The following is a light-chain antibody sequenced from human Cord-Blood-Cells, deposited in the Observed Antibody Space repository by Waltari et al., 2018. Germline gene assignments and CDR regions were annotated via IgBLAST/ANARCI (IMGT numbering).Light chain of an antibody. Sequence: DIVMTQSPVSLAVSLGARATSNCKSSQSVLYSSNNQNYLAWSQQKPGQPPKLLIYWASTRESGVPDRFSGSGSGTDFTLTISSLQAVDVAVYYCQKYYSTPFTFGPGTKVDIK. J-gene: IGKJ3*01. CDR1: QSVLYSSNNQNY. CDR2: WAS. CDR3: QKYYSTPFT. V-gene: IGKV4-1*01.